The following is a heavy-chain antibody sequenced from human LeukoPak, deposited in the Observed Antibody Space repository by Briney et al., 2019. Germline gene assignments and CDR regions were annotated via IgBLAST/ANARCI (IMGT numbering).Heavy chain of an antibody. CDR3: ARDWMGDY. CDR2: IKSDGSST. V-gene: IGHV3-74*03. Sequence: GGSLRLSCAASGFTFSSYWMHWVRQAPGKGLVWVSRIKSDGSSTTYADSVKGRFTISRDDAKNTPYLQMNSLRAEDTAVYYCARDWMGDYWGQGTLVTVSS. D-gene: IGHD2-2*03. CDR1: GFTFSSYW. J-gene: IGHJ4*02.